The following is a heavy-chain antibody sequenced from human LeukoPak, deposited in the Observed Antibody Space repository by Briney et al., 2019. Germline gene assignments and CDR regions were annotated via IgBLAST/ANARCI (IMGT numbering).Heavy chain of an antibody. CDR1: GFTFISYT. D-gene: IGHD6-13*01. CDR3: TRDRSTWLFDY. V-gene: IGHV3-48*02. J-gene: IGHJ4*02. Sequence: PPGGSLRLSCSASGFTFISYTMHWVRQPPGKGLESVSYISSSSTTIYYADSVKGRFTISRDNAKNSLYLQMNSLSDEDTAVYYCTRDRSTWLFDYWGQGTLVTVSS. CDR2: ISSSSTTI.